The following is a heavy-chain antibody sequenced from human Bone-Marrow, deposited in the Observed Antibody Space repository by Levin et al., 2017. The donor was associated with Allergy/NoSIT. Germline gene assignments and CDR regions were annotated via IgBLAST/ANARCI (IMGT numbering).Heavy chain of an antibody. CDR1: GFTFRDYY. Sequence: SGGSLRLSCGASGFTFRDYYMSWIRQAPGKGLEWISYISVSSSTIYYADSVEGRFTISRDDARDSLFLQMNSLRAEDTAIYYCASHLLTGTTADGFGVWGQGTMVTVSA. CDR2: ISVSSSTI. CDR3: ASHLLTGTTADGFGV. J-gene: IGHJ3*01. V-gene: IGHV3-11*01. D-gene: IGHD1-20*01.